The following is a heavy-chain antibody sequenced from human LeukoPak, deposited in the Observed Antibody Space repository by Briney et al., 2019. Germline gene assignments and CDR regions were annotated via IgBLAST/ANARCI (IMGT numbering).Heavy chain of an antibody. J-gene: IGHJ3*02. CDR3: ARETYFYDTSGLSSYAFDI. Sequence: SETLSLTCTVSGGSFKSYYWTWIRQPPGKGLEWIGYIYYSGSASYNPALKSRVTISVDTSKNQFSLKLTSVTAADTAVYYCARETYFYDTSGLSSYAFDIWGQGTMVTVSS. CDR1: GGSFKSYY. CDR2: IYYSGSA. D-gene: IGHD3-22*01. V-gene: IGHV4-59*01.